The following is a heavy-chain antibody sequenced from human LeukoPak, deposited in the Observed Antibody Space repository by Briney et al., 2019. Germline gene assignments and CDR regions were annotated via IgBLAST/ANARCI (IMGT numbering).Heavy chain of an antibody. D-gene: IGHD1-26*01. Sequence: GGSLRLSCEASGFTFSSYAMNWVRQAPGKGLEGVSAIIGSGGSTYYTDSVKGRFTISRDNSKNTLYVQMNSLRAEDTAVYYCAKGSSLRLGPTVEFYFDSWGQGTLVTVSS. V-gene: IGHV3-23*01. CDR1: GFTFSSYA. CDR2: IIGSGGST. CDR3: AKGSSLRLGPTVEFYFDS. J-gene: IGHJ4*02.